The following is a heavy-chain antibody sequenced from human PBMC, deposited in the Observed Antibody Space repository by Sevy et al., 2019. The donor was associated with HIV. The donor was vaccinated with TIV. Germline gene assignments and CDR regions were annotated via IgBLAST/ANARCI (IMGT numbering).Heavy chain of an antibody. CDR3: AREGRYCSSTSCYDDYYYGMDV. Sequence: GGSLRLSCAASGFTFSSYSMNWVRQAPGKGLEWVSSISSSSSYIYYADSVKGRFTISRDNAKNSLYLQMKSLRAEETAVYYCAREGRYCSSTSCYDDYYYGMDVWGQGTTVTVSS. CDR1: GFTFSSYS. CDR2: ISSSSSYI. V-gene: IGHV3-21*01. J-gene: IGHJ6*02. D-gene: IGHD2-2*01.